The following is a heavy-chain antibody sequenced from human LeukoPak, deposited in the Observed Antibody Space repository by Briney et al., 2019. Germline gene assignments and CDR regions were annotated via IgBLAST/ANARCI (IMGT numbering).Heavy chain of an antibody. CDR3: TRGLHTSLPFH. J-gene: IGHJ4*02. V-gene: IGHV4-4*07. D-gene: IGHD5-18*01. Sequence: SETLSPTHPFSGGSISYHLWGLVRATAPEEQEWIGRVYPDGSPNYNPSLEGRVTMSRDTSQNQFSLKLSSVTAADTAVYYCTRGLHTSLPFHWGQGTRVTVSA. CDR1: GGSISYHL. CDR2: VYPDGSP.